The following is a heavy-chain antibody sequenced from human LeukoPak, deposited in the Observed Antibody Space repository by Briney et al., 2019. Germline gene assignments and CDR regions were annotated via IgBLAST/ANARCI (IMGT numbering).Heavy chain of an antibody. J-gene: IGHJ4*02. D-gene: IGHD3-22*01. CDR1: GFTVSSNY. V-gene: IGHV3-66*02. CDR3: AREAPYDSSGYYDY. Sequence: GGSLRLSCAASGFTVSSNYMNWVRQAPGKGLEWVSVIYSGGSTYYADSVKGRFTISRDNSKNTLYLQMNSLRAEDTAVYYCAREAPYDSSGYYDYWGQGTLVTVSS. CDR2: IYSGGST.